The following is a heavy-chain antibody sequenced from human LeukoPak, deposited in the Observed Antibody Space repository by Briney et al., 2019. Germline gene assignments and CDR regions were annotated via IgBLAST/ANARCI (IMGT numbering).Heavy chain of an antibody. D-gene: IGHD5-24*01. Sequence: SETLSLTCTVSSGSISTSNYYWGWVRQPPGTALEWIGSIFYSGSTNYNPSLKSRVTISVDTSKNQFSLNLISVTAADTAFYYCARGPRDGYNYWGQGTLVTVSS. CDR2: IFYSGST. V-gene: IGHV4-39*07. CDR1: SGSISTSNYY. CDR3: ARGPRDGYNY. J-gene: IGHJ4*02.